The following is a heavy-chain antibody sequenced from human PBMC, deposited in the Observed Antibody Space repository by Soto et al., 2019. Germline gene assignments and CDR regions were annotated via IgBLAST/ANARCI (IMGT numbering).Heavy chain of an antibody. J-gene: IGHJ5*02. CDR2: IWYDGSNK. Sequence: QVQLVESGGGVVQPGRSLRLSCAASGFTFSSYGMHWVRQAPGKGLEWVAVIWYDGSNKYYADSVKGRFTISRDNSKNTLYLQMNSLRAEDTAVYYCAREYSGYDPGLIHYNWFDPWGQGTLVTVSS. D-gene: IGHD5-12*01. CDR1: GFTFSSYG. CDR3: AREYSGYDPGLIHYNWFDP. V-gene: IGHV3-33*01.